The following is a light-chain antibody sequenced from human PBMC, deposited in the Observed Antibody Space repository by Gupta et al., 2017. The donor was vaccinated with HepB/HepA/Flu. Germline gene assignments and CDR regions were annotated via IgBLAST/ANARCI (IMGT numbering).Light chain of an antibody. V-gene: IGKV1-9*01. Sequence: DILLTQSPSLLSASVGDRVPLTYRARQDISSYLAWYQQKPGKAPKLLIYGAYTLQSGVPPRFSGSGSGTEFTLTISSLQPEDLATYYCLQLFSYPHTFGGGTKVEIK. CDR1: QDISSY. CDR2: GAY. CDR3: LQLFSYPHT. J-gene: IGKJ4*01.